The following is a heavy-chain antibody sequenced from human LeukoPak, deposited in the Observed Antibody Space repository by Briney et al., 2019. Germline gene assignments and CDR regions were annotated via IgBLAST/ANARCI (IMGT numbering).Heavy chain of an antibody. D-gene: IGHD6-6*01. CDR2: ISSNSSYI. CDR1: GFTFSSYS. CDR3: ARFKGGAARTIYYYYGMDV. V-gene: IGHV3-21*04. J-gene: IGHJ6*02. Sequence: GGSLRLSCAASGFTFSSYSMNWVRQAPGKGLEWVSSISSNSSYIYYADSVKGRFTISRDNAKNSLYLQMNSLRAEDTAVYYCARFKGGAARTIYYYYGMDVWGQGTTVTVSS.